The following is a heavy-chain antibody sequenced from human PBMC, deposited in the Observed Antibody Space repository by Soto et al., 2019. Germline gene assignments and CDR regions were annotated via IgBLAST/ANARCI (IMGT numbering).Heavy chain of an antibody. D-gene: IGHD2-8*02. CDR1: GGSFSGYY. Sequence: SETLSLTCAVYGGSFSGYYWTWIRQPPGTGLEWIGEINHSGSTNYNPSPKSRVTMSVDTSKNQSSLKLTSVTAADTAVYYCARDKITGLFDYWGQGTLVTVLL. CDR3: ARDKITGLFDY. J-gene: IGHJ4*02. V-gene: IGHV4-34*01. CDR2: INHSGST.